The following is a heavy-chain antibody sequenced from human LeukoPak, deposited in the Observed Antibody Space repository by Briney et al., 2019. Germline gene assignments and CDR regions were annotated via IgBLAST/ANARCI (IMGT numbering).Heavy chain of an antibody. D-gene: IGHD3-3*01. CDR3: TRSLDFWRGYWDH. CDR2: ISYDGNNK. J-gene: IGHJ4*02. Sequence: GGSLRLSCTASGFNFSTYVIHWVRQAPGKGLEWVALISYDGNNKYYADSVQGRFTISRDNSKYTLYLQMNSLRAEDTAVYYCTRSLDFWRGYWDHWGQGTLVTVSS. V-gene: IGHV3-30*03. CDR1: GFNFSTYV.